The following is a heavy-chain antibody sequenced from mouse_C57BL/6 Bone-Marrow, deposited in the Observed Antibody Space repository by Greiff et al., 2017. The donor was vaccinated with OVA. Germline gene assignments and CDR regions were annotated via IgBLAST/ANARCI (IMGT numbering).Heavy chain of an antibody. CDR3: TRGYSNYYAMDY. Sequence: VKLQESGAELVRPGASVTLSCKASGYTFTDYEMHWVKPTPVHGLEWIGAVDPETGGAAYNQEFKGKAILTAAKSSSTAYMELRSLTSEDSAVYYCTRGYSNYYAMDYWGQGTSVTVSS. V-gene: IGHV1-15*01. CDR2: VDPETGGA. CDR1: GYTFTDYE. J-gene: IGHJ4*01. D-gene: IGHD2-5*01.